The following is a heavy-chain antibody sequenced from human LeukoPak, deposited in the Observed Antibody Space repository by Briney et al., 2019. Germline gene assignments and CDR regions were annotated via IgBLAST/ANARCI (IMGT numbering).Heavy chain of an antibody. Sequence: PSETLSLTCAVSGGSISSSNWWSWVRQPPGKGLEWIGEIYHSGSTNYNPSLKSRVTILVDKSKNQFSLKLSSVTAADTAVYYCARDSSGAQRNFAYWGQGTLVTVSS. CDR3: ARDSSGAQRNFAY. V-gene: IGHV4-4*02. CDR1: GGSISSSNW. CDR2: IYHSGST. D-gene: IGHD6-19*01. J-gene: IGHJ4*02.